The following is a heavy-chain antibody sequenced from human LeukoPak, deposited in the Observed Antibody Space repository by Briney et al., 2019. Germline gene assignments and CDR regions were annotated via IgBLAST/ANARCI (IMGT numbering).Heavy chain of an antibody. V-gene: IGHV3-21*01. CDR2: ISSSSSYI. Sequence: GGSLRLSCAASGFTFSSYGMHWVRQAPGKGLEWVSSISSSSSYIYYADSVKGRFTISRDNAKNSLSLQMNSLRAEDSAVYYCAKGTVAGRQRAPPKEWFDPWGQGTLVTVPS. J-gene: IGHJ5*02. D-gene: IGHD6-6*01. CDR3: AKGTVAGRQRAPPKEWFDP. CDR1: GFTFSSYG.